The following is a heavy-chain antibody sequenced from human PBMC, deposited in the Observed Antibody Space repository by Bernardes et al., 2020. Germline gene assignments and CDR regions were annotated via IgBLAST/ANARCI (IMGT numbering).Heavy chain of an antibody. J-gene: IGHJ5*02. CDR3: AKDPDLYGDYSYNWFDP. Sequence: GGSLRLSCAASGFTFSSYAMSWVRQAPGKGLEWVSAISGSGGSTYYADSVKGRFTISRDNSKNTLYLQMNSLRAEDTAVYYCAKDPDLYGDYSYNWFDPWGQGTLVTVSS. CDR1: GFTFSSYA. CDR2: ISGSGGST. V-gene: IGHV3-23*01. D-gene: IGHD4-17*01.